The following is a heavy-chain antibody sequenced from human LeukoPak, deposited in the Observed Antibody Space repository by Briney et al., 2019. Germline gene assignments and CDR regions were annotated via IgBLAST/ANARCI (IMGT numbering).Heavy chain of an antibody. CDR1: SGSFSGYY. CDR3: ARVYHYYYGMDV. V-gene: IGHV4-34*01. D-gene: IGHD2/OR15-2a*01. Sequence: SETLSLTCAVYSGSFSGYYWNWIRHSPGKGLEWIGEINHSGSTNYNPSLKSRVTISVDTSKNQFSLKLSSVTAADTAVYYCARVYHYYYGMDVWGQGTTVTVSS. J-gene: IGHJ6*02. CDR2: INHSGST.